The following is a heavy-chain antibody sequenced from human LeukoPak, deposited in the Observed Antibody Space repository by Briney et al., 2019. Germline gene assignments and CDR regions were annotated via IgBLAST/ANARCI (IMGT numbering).Heavy chain of an antibody. CDR3: ASHKWEVRDYYYYYYMDV. V-gene: IGHV4-39*01. CDR2: IYYSGST. Sequence: SETLSLTRTISSGSISSSSYYWGWIRQSPGKALEWIGSIYYSGSTYYNPSLKSRVTISVDTSKNQFSLKLTSVTAADTAVYYCASHKWEVRDYYYYYYMDVWGKGTTVTVSS. D-gene: IGHD1-26*01. CDR1: SGSISSSSYY. J-gene: IGHJ6*03.